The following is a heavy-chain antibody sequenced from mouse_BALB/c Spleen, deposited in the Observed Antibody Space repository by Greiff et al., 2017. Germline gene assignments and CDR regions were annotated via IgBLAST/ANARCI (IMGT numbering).Heavy chain of an antibody. V-gene: IGHV1S81*02. D-gene: IGHD2-10*02. CDR1: GYTFTSYW. Sequence: QVQLQQPGAELVKPGASVKLSCKASGYTFTSYWMHWVKQRPGQGLEWIGEINPSNGRTNYNEKFKSKATLTVDKSSSTAYMQLSSLTSEDSAIYYCARGGYGNSYAMDYWGQGTSVTVSS. CDR3: ARGGYGNSYAMDY. CDR2: INPSNGRT. J-gene: IGHJ4*01.